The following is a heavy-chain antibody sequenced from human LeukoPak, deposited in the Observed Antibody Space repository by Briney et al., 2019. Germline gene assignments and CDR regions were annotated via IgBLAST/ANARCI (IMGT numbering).Heavy chain of an antibody. CDR1: GFTFSDYY. D-gene: IGHD5-18*01. V-gene: IGHV3-11*01. Sequence: PGGSLRLSCAASGFTFSDYYMSWIRQAPGKGREWVSYISSSGSTIYYADSVKGRFTISRDNAKNSLYLQMNSLRAEDTAVYYCARDTAMVTGYYYYGMDVWGQGTTVTVSS. J-gene: IGHJ6*02. CDR2: ISSSGSTI. CDR3: ARDTAMVTGYYYYGMDV.